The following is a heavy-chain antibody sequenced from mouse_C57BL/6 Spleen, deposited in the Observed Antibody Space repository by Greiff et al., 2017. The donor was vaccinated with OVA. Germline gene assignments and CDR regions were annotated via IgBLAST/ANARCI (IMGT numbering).Heavy chain of an antibody. CDR3: ARSEDYGNYWYFDV. J-gene: IGHJ1*03. V-gene: IGHV1-22*01. D-gene: IGHD2-1*01. Sequence: DVQLQESGPELVKPGASVKMSCKASGYTFTDYNMHWVKQSHGKSLEWIGYINPNNGGTSYNQKFKGKATLTVNKSSSTAYMELRSLTSEDSAVYYCARSEDYGNYWYFDVWGTGTTVTVSS. CDR2: INPNNGGT. CDR1: GYTFTDYN.